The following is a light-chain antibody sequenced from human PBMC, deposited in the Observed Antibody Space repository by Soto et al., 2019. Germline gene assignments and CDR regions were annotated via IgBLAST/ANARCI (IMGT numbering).Light chain of an antibody. V-gene: IGKV3-15*01. Sequence: EIVMTQSPATLSVSPGERATLSCRASQSVSSNLAWYQQKPGQAPRLLIYGASTRATGIPARFSGGGSGTDCTLTISSLQSEDFAVYYCQQYNNWPPTFGGGTKVEIK. CDR2: GAS. J-gene: IGKJ4*01. CDR3: QQYNNWPPT. CDR1: QSVSSN.